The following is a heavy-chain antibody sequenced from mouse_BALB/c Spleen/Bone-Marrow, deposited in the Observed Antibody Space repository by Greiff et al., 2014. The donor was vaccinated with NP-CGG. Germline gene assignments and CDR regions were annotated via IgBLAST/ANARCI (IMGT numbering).Heavy chain of an antibody. D-gene: IGHD1-1*01. V-gene: IGHV1-80*01. CDR3: ARRGYYYGSSYGDY. Sequence: VKTSCKASGYAFSSYWMNWVKQRPGQGLEWIGQIYPGDGDTNYNGKFKGKATLTADKSSSTDEMQLSSLTSEDAAVYFCARRGYYYGSSYGDYWGQGTTRTVSS. CDR2: IYPGDGDT. CDR1: GYAFSSYW. J-gene: IGHJ2*01.